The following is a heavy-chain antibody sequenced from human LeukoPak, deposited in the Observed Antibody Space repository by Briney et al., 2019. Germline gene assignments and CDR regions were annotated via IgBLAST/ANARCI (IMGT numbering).Heavy chain of an antibody. D-gene: IGHD3-16*01. Sequence: GSLRLSCTASGFTFSNFKMNWVRQAPGKGLEWVSSISGTSTEKRYADSVKGRFTISRDNAKNSLYLQMSSLRAEDTAVYYCARDGGGLDSWGQGTLVTVSS. CDR3: ARDGGGLDS. CDR2: ISGTSTEK. J-gene: IGHJ4*02. CDR1: GFTFSNFK. V-gene: IGHV3-21*01.